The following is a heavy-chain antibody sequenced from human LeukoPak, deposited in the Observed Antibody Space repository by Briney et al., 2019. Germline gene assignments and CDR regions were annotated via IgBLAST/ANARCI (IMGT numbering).Heavy chain of an antibody. V-gene: IGHV1-69*04. CDR1: GGTFSSYA. J-gene: IGHJ4*02. CDR2: IIPVLGIA. CDR3: ASGTETFDY. D-gene: IGHD1-26*01. Sequence: SVKVSCKASGGTFSSYAISWVRQAPGQGLEWMGRIIPVLGIANYAQKFQGRVTITADKSTSTAYMELSSLRFEDTAVYYCASGTETFDYWGQGTLVTVSS.